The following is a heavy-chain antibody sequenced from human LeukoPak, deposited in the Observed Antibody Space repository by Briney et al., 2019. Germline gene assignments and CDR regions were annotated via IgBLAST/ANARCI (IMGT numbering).Heavy chain of an antibody. Sequence: SGTLSLTCAVSGVSIVSSGWWSWVRQPPGKGLEWIGEIYHSGITNYNPSLKSRLTISVDKSKNQFSLMLTSVTAADTAVYYCAREEGSSGWWAQYHWGQGTLVTVSS. V-gene: IGHV4-4*02. CDR1: GVSIVSSGW. CDR2: IYHSGIT. D-gene: IGHD6-19*01. J-gene: IGHJ5*02. CDR3: AREEGSSGWWAQYH.